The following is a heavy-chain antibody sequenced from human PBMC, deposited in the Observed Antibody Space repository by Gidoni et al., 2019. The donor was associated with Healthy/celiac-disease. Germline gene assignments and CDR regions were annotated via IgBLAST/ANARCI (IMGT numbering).Heavy chain of an antibody. CDR2: IYTSGST. J-gene: IGHJ6*03. Sequence: QVQLQESGPGLVNPSQTLSLTCTASGGSISSGSYHWSWIRQPAGKGLEWIGRIYTSGSTNYNPSLKSRVTISVDTSKNQFSLKLSSVTAADTAVYYCARAPVDTAMPHYYYYMDVWGKGTTVTVSS. V-gene: IGHV4-61*02. CDR1: GGSISSGSYH. D-gene: IGHD5-18*01. CDR3: ARAPVDTAMPHYYYYMDV.